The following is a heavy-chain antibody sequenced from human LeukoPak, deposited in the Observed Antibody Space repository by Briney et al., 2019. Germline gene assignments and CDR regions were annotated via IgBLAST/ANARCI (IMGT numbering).Heavy chain of an antibody. CDR2: ISSSGSTI. Sequence: GGSLRLSCAASGFTFSDYYMSWVRQAPGKGLEGVSYISSSGSTIYYADSVKGRVTISRDNAKNSLYLQMNSLRAEDTAVYYCAREGGGSGSYYSFDYWVQGTLVTVSS. CDR1: GFTFSDYY. CDR3: AREGGGSGSYYSFDY. J-gene: IGHJ4*02. D-gene: IGHD3-10*01. V-gene: IGHV3-11*01.